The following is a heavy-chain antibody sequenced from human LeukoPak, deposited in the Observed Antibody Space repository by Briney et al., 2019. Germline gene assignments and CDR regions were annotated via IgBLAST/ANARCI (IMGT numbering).Heavy chain of an antibody. Sequence: PGGSLRLSCVVSGFTFNNFAMTWVRQTPGKGLQWVSSVSGNGATAHHADSVNGRFSISRDNSKNTIYLQMDSLRVEDTALYYCAKDFYDTAGYDPIHPPFFASWGQGTLVTVSS. CDR2: VSGNGATA. D-gene: IGHD2/OR15-2a*01. J-gene: IGHJ4*02. V-gene: IGHV3-23*01. CDR1: GFTFNNFA. CDR3: AKDFYDTAGYDPIHPPFFAS.